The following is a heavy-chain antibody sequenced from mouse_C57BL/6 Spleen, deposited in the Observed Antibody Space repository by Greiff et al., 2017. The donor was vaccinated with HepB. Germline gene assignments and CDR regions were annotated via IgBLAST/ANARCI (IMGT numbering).Heavy chain of an antibody. J-gene: IGHJ2*01. CDR3: ARETDSHYFDY. Sequence: QVQLQQSGAELVKPGASVKLSCKASGYTFTSYWMHWVKQRPGQGLEWIGMIHPNSGSTNYNEKFKSKATLTVDKSSSTAYMQLSSLTSEDSAVYYCARETDSHYFDYWGQGTTLTVSS. D-gene: IGHD2-12*01. CDR1: GYTFTSYW. V-gene: IGHV1-64*01. CDR2: IHPNSGST.